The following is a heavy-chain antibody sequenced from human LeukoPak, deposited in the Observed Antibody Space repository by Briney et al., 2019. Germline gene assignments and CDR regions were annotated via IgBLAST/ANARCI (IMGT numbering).Heavy chain of an antibody. CDR2: IIPIFGTA. Sequence: ASVKVSCKASGGTFSSYAISWVRQAPGQGLEWMGGIIPIFGTANYAQKFQGRVTITTDESTSTAYMELSSLRSEDTAVYYCASAYDILTGYYPFDYWGQGTLVTVSS. CDR1: GGTFSSYA. D-gene: IGHD3-9*01. V-gene: IGHV1-69*05. CDR3: ASAYDILTGYYPFDY. J-gene: IGHJ4*02.